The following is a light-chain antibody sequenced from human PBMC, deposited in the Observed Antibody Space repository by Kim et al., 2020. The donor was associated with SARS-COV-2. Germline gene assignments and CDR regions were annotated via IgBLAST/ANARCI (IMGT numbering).Light chain of an antibody. CDR3: QVWDSSSDHRVV. V-gene: IGLV3-21*04. J-gene: IGLJ2*01. Sequence: PGKPARETCGGNSIGSKSVHWYQQRPGQAPVLVISYASDRPSGIPERFSGSNSGNTATLTINRVETEDEADYYCQVWDSSSDHRVVFGGGTQLTVL. CDR2: YAS. CDR1: SIGSKS.